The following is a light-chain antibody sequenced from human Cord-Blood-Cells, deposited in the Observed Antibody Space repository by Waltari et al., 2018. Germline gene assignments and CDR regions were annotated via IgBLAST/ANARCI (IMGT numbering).Light chain of an antibody. CDR2: DVS. CDR3: SSYTSSSTWV. V-gene: IGLV2-14*03. J-gene: IGLJ3*02. Sequence: QSALTQPASVSGSPGQSITISCTGTSSDVGGYNYVSWYQQHPGKAPKIMIYDVSNRPSGVSNRFSGSRSGNTASLPISGLQAEDEADYYCSSYTSSSTWVFGGGTKLTVL. CDR1: SSDVGGYNY.